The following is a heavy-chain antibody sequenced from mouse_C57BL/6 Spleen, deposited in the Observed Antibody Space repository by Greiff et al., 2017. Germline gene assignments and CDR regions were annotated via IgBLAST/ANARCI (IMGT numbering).Heavy chain of an antibody. D-gene: IGHD2-5*01. V-gene: IGHV1-75*01. J-gene: IGHJ3*01. Sequence: VKLQESGPELVKPGASVKISCKASGYTFTDYYINWVKQRPGQGLEWIGWIFPGSGSTYYNEKLKGKATLTVDKSSSTAYMMLSSLTSEVSAVYFCARGWSNAFAWLGYWGQGTLVTVSA. CDR2: IFPGSGST. CDR3: ARGWSNAFAWLGY. CDR1: GYTFTDYY.